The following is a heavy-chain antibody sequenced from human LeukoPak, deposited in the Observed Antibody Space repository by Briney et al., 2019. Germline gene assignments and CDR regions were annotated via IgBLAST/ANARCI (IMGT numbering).Heavy chain of an antibody. CDR2: IYYSGST. J-gene: IGHJ4*02. Sequence: SQTLSLTCTVSGGSISSGDYYWSWIRQPPGKGLEWIGYIYYSGSTYYNPSLKSRVTISVDTSKNQFSLKLSSVTAADTAVYSCARDHFGDPPTDYWGQGTLVTVSS. CDR1: GGSISSGDYY. CDR3: ARDHFGDPPTDY. D-gene: IGHD3-10*01. V-gene: IGHV4-30-4*08.